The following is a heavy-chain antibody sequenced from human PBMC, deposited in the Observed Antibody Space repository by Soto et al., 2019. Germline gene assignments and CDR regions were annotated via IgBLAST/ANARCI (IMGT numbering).Heavy chain of an antibody. D-gene: IGHD6-6*01. V-gene: IGHV4-31*01. CDR3: ARGWGSSSKSVDY. J-gene: IGHJ4*02. CDR2: IYYSGST. CDR1: GGSISSGGYY. Sequence: QVQLQESGPGLVKPSQTLSLTCTVSGGSISSGGYYWSWIRQHPGKGLEWIGYIYYSGSTYYNPSPKRSGTISVDTSKNPFSLKLSSVTAAETAVDYWARGWGSSSKSVDYWGQGTLVTVSS.